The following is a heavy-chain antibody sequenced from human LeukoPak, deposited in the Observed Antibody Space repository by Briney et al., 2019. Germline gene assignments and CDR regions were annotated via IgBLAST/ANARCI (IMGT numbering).Heavy chain of an antibody. CDR1: GYTFTSYY. V-gene: IGHV1-2*02. CDR2: INPNSGGT. J-gene: IGHJ4*02. Sequence: ASVKVSCKASGYTFTSYYMHWVRQAPGQGLEWMGWINPNSGGTNYAQKFQGRVTMTRDTSISTAYMELSRLRSDDTAVYYCARGDYDSSGYPFDYWGQGTLVTVSS. D-gene: IGHD3-22*01. CDR3: ARGDYDSSGYPFDY.